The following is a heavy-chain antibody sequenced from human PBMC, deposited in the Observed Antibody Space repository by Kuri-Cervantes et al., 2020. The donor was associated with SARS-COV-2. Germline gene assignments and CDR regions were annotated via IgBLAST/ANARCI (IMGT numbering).Heavy chain of an antibody. Sequence: GESLKISCAASGFTFSSYGMHWVRQAPGKGLEWVAVISYDGSNKYYADSVKGRFTISRDNSKNTLYLQMNSLRAEDTAVYYCAKEYSGSDEYGMDVWGQGTTVTVSS. D-gene: IGHD1-26*01. CDR1: GFTFSSYG. V-gene: IGHV3-30*18. J-gene: IGHJ6*02. CDR3: AKEYSGSDEYGMDV. CDR2: ISYDGSNK.